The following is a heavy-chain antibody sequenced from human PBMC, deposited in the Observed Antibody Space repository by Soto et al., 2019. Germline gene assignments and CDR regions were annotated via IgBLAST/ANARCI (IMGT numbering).Heavy chain of an antibody. Sequence: QVHLVQSGAEVKKPGASVKVSCRGSGYAFTTYGITWVRQAPGQGLEWMGWISAHNGDTNYAQKLQGRVTVTRDTSTSTAYMELRSLRSDDTAVYYCARGRYGDYWGQGALVTVSS. J-gene: IGHJ4*02. CDR3: ARGRYGDY. D-gene: IGHD1-1*01. V-gene: IGHV1-18*01. CDR1: GYAFTTYG. CDR2: ISAHNGDT.